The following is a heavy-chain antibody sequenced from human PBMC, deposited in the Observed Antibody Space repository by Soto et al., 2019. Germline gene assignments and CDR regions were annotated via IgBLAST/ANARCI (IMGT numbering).Heavy chain of an antibody. D-gene: IGHD3-22*01. V-gene: IGHV4-30-4*01. CDR1: GGSISSGDYY. CDR3: ASFYDSSGYYYLDWYFDL. J-gene: IGHJ2*01. CDR2: IYYSGST. Sequence: SETLSLTCTVSGGSISSGDYYWSWIRQPPGKGLEWIGYIYYSGSTYYNPSLKSRVTISVDTSKNQFSLKLSSVTAADTAVYYCASFYDSSGYYYLDWYFDLWGRGALVTVS.